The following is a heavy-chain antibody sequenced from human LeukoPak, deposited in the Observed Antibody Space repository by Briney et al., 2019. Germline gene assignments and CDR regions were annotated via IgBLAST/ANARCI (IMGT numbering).Heavy chain of an antibody. CDR2: INHSGST. V-gene: IGHV4-34*01. J-gene: IGHJ6*03. Sequence: PSETLSLTCAVYGGSFSGYYWSWIRQPPGKGLEWIGEINHSGSTNYNPSLKSRVTISVDTSKNQFSLKLSSVTAADTAVYYCARGRVQQWLVLYYYMDVWGKGTTVTVSS. D-gene: IGHD6-19*01. CDR3: ARGRVQQWLVLYYYMDV. CDR1: GGSFSGYY.